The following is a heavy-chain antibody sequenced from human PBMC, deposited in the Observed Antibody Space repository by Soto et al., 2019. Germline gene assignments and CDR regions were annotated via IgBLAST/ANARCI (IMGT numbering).Heavy chain of an antibody. CDR2: INPSGGST. Sequence: GASVKVSCKASGYTFTSYYMHWVRQAPGQGLEWMGIINPSGGSTSYAQKFQGRVTMTRDTSTRTAYMELSSLRSEDTAVSYCARHHFDNDASDIWGKGTKVT. V-gene: IGHV1-46*03. CDR1: GYTFTSYY. J-gene: IGHJ3*02. CDR3: ARHHFDNDASDI. D-gene: IGHD3-3*02.